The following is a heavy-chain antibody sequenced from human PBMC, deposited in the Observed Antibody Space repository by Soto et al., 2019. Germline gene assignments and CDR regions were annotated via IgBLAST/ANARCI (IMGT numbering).Heavy chain of an antibody. CDR1: GYSFTSYW. Sequence: PGESLRLSCQCAGYSFTSYWIILVRPLPGKGLEWMGRIDPSDSYTNYSPSFQGHVTISADKSISTAYLQWSSLKASDTALYYCARHDRMGVYVLGMDVWGKRNKVTVAS. V-gene: IGHV5-10-1*01. CDR2: IDPSDSYT. CDR3: ARHDRMGVYVLGMDV. J-gene: IGHJ6*04. D-gene: IGHD3-10*02.